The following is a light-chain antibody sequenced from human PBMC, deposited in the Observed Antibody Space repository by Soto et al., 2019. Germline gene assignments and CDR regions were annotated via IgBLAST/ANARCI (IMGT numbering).Light chain of an antibody. CDR1: QSIDTY. CDR3: QQSSTTRWT. CDR2: AAS. J-gene: IGKJ1*01. V-gene: IGKV1-39*01. Sequence: DIQMTQSPSSLSASVGDRVTISCRASQSIDTYLNWYQQKPGKAPKLLIFAASTLESGVPSRFSGSGSGTDFTLSIRNLQPQEFATYYCQQSSTTRWTFGQGTKVEVK.